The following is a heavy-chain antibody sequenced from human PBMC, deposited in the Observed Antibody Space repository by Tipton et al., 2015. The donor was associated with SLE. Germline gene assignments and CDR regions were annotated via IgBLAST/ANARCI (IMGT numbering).Heavy chain of an antibody. J-gene: IGHJ3*02. CDR2: IYTSGST. V-gene: IGHV4-4*07. D-gene: IGHD1-26*01. CDR1: GASISSYY. Sequence: LRLSCTVSGASISSYYWSWIRQPAGKGLEWIGHIYTSGSTNYNPSLKSRVTISVDTSKNQFSMKLSSVTAADTAVYYCARDFWSQIVGAGGAFHIWGQGTMGTVSS. CDR3: ARDFWSQIVGAGGAFHI.